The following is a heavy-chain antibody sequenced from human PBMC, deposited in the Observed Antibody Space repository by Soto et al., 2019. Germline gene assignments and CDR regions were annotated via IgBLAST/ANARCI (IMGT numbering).Heavy chain of an antibody. Sequence: LRLSCAASGFTFSSYAMHWVRQAPGKGLEWVAVISYDGSNKYYADSVKGRFTISRDNSKNTLYLQMNSLRAEDTAVYYCASGSTGYSSSWYGYYFDYWGQGTLVTVSS. D-gene: IGHD6-13*01. CDR1: GFTFSSYA. J-gene: IGHJ4*02. CDR2: ISYDGSNK. CDR3: ASGSTGYSSSWYGYYFDY. V-gene: IGHV3-30-3*01.